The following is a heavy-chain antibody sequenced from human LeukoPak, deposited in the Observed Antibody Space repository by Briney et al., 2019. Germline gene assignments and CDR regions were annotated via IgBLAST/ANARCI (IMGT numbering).Heavy chain of an antibody. CDR3: AREHDTHKDAFDI. V-gene: IGHV4-61*02. J-gene: IGHJ3*02. CDR2: IYTSGST. CDR1: GGSISSGSYY. Sequence: SETLSLTCTVSGGSISSGSYYWSWIRQPAGKGLEWIGRIYTSGSTNYNPSLKSRVTISVDTSKNQFSLKLSSVTAADTAVYYCAREHDTHKDAFDIWGQGTMVTVSS.